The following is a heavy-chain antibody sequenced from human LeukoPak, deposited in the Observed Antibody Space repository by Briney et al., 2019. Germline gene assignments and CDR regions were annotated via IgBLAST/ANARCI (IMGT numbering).Heavy chain of an antibody. J-gene: IGHJ4*02. CDR3: ATETIGRHYDY. CDR2: ISGSGGST. V-gene: IGHV3-23*01. CDR1: GFTFSSYA. D-gene: IGHD1-14*01. Sequence: PGGSLRLSCAASGFTFSSYAMSWVRQAPGKGLEWVSAISGSGGSTYYADSVKGRFTISRDNSKNTLYLQMDSLRDEGTAVYYCATETIGRHYDYWGQGTLLTVSS.